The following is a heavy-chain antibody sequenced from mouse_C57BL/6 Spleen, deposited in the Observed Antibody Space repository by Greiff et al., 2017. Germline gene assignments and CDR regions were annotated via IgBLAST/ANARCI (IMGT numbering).Heavy chain of an antibody. J-gene: IGHJ3*01. D-gene: IGHD2-2*01. CDR1: GFTFSSYA. CDR3: ARGGGYDPFAY. CDR2: ISDGGSYT. Sequence: EVNVVESGGGLVKPGGSLKLSCAASGFTFSSYAMSWVRQTPEKRLEWVATISDGGSYTYYPDNVKGRFTISRDNAKNNLYLQMSHLKSEDTAMYYCARGGGYDPFAYWGQGTLVTVSA. V-gene: IGHV5-4*03.